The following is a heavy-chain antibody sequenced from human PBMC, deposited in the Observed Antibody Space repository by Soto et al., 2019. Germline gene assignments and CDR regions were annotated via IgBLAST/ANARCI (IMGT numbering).Heavy chain of an antibody. CDR3: VRERGLSSFYGMDV. V-gene: IGHV3-21*01. Sequence: GSLRLSCEASGFTLTTYTMNWIRQASGKGLEWVSSITSSSGHIYYADSVKGRFTISRDNARNSLYLQMNSLRAEDTAVYYCVRERGLSSFYGMDVWGQGTTVTVSS. J-gene: IGHJ6*02. D-gene: IGHD3-10*01. CDR1: GFTLTTYT. CDR2: ITSSSGHI.